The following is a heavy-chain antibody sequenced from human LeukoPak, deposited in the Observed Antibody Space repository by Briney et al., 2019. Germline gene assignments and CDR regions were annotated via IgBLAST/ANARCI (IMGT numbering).Heavy chain of an antibody. J-gene: IGHJ5*02. CDR2: INHSGST. CDR1: GGSFSGYY. D-gene: IGHD1-26*01. Sequence: SETLSLTCAVYGGSFSGYYWSWLRQPPGKGLEWIGEINHSGSTNYNPSLKSRVTISVDTSKNQFSLKLSSVTAADTAVYYCARAYSGSYYVWFDPWGQGTLVTVSS. V-gene: IGHV4-34*01. CDR3: ARAYSGSYYVWFDP.